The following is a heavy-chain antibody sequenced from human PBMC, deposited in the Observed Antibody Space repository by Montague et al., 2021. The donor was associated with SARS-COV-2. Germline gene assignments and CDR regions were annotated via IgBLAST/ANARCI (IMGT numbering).Heavy chain of an antibody. Sequence: SETLSLTCAVYGGSFSGYYWSWIRQPPGKGLEWIGEINHSGSTKYNPSLKSRVSMSVDKSWNQFSLRLTSVTAADTSIYSCARRGSGGSDLAYWGQGMLVTVSS. CDR3: ARRGSGGSDLAY. CDR2: INHSGST. J-gene: IGHJ4*02. CDR1: GGSFSGYY. V-gene: IGHV4-34*01. D-gene: IGHD3-16*01.